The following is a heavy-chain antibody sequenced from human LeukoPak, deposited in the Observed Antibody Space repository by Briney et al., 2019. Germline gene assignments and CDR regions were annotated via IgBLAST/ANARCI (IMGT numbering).Heavy chain of an antibody. Sequence: SVKVSCKASGGTFSSYAISWVRQAPGQGLEWMGGIIPIFGTANYAQKFQGRVTITADKSTSTAYMELSSLRSEDTAVYYCAREKQAVAGTFDYWGQGTLVTVSS. CDR2: IIPIFGTA. CDR1: GGTFSSYA. V-gene: IGHV1-69*06. J-gene: IGHJ4*02. D-gene: IGHD6-19*01. CDR3: AREKQAVAGTFDY.